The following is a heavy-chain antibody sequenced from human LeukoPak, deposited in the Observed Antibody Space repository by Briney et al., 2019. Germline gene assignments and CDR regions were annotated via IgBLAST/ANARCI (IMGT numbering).Heavy chain of an antibody. V-gene: IGHV5-51*01. CDR3: ARLGYCSSTSCKRGGFDY. J-gene: IGHJ4*02. Sequence: GESLKISCRGSTYNFASYWIGWVRQMPGRGLEWMGIIFPGDSDTRYSPSFQGQVTISADKSSNTAYLQWGSPKASDSAMYYCARLGYCSSTSCKRGGFDYWGQGIQVTVSS. CDR2: IFPGDSDT. D-gene: IGHD2-2*03. CDR1: TYNFASYW.